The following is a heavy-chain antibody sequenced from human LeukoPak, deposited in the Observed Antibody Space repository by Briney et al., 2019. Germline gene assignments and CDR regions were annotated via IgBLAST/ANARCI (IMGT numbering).Heavy chain of an antibody. Sequence: PSETLSLTCTVSGASIISSYWSWFRQPPGGELESIGYIYYSGTTKSNPSLESRVTISVDTSENQVSLKLSFVTAADTATYYCGGEPRLLDVWGKGITVTVSS. D-gene: IGHD2-15*01. CDR2: IYYSGTT. CDR1: GASIISSY. J-gene: IGHJ6*04. V-gene: IGHV4-59*01. CDR3: GGEPRLLDV.